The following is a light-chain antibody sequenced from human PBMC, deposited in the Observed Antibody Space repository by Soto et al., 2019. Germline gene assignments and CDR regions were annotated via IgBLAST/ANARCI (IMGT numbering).Light chain of an antibody. Sequence: QSALPQPASVSGSPGQSITISCTGTSSDIGAYNFVSWYQQHPGKAPKLIIHEVSDRPSGVSNRFSGSKSGNTASLTISGLQAEDEAVYYCSSFAGSRVLVLGGGTKLTVL. CDR2: EVS. CDR1: SSDIGAYNF. CDR3: SSFAGSRVLV. J-gene: IGLJ2*01. V-gene: IGLV2-14*01.